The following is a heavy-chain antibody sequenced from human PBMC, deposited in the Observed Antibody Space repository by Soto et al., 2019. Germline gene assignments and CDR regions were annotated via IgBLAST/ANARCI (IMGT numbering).Heavy chain of an antibody. D-gene: IGHD3-9*01. V-gene: IGHV4-39*01. CDR2: VYYSGST. CDR3: ARGPSRADYDILTGYYIPVYFDY. Sequence: SETLSLTCTVSGGSVSSSSYYWGWVRQPPGKGLEWIGSVYYSGSTNYNPSLESRVTISVDKSKNQFSLKLISVTAADTAVYYCARGPSRADYDILTGYYIPVYFDYWGQGTLVTVSS. J-gene: IGHJ4*02. CDR1: GGSVSSSSYY.